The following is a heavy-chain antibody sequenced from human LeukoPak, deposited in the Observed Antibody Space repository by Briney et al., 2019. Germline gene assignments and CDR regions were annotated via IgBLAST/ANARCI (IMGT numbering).Heavy chain of an antibody. D-gene: IGHD2-2*01. J-gene: IGHJ4*02. CDR3: ARGRRELKYAPDY. V-gene: IGHV4-31*03. Sequence: KPSQTPSLTCNVSGASMRSETHYWSWLRQHPGKGPEWIAYIYYTAGAYYNPSLESRVSISLDASENQFSLKLSSVTAADTAVYYCARGRRELKYAPDYWGQGTLVTVSS. CDR1: GASMRSETHY. CDR2: IYYTAGA.